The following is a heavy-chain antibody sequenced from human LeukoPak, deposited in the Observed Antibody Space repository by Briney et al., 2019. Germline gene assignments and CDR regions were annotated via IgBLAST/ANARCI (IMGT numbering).Heavy chain of an antibody. Sequence: SVEVSCKASGGTFSSYAISWVRQAPGQGLEWMGGIIPIFGTANYAQKFQGRVTITTDESTSTAYMELSSLRSEDTAVYYCATTQGPLVPDAFDIWGQGTMVTVSS. D-gene: IGHD6-13*01. V-gene: IGHV1-69*05. CDR1: GGTFSSYA. J-gene: IGHJ3*02. CDR3: ATTQGPLVPDAFDI. CDR2: IIPIFGTA.